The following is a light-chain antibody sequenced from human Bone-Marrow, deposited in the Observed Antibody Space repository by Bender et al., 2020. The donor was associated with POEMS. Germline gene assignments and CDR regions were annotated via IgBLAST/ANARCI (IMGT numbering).Light chain of an antibody. Sequence: QSVLTQPPSASGTPGQRVTMSCSGNRSNVGSNTINWFQQFPGAAPKLLIFNDNQRPSGVPDRFSGSKSGTSASLAINGLQSEDEADYYCASWDDSLKGRVFGGGTKLTVL. CDR3: ASWDDSLKGRV. J-gene: IGLJ3*02. CDR2: NDN. V-gene: IGLV1-44*01. CDR1: RSNVGSNT.